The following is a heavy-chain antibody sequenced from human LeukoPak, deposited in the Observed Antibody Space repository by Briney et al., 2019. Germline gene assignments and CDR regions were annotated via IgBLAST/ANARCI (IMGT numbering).Heavy chain of an antibody. J-gene: IGHJ4*02. V-gene: IGHV1-2*02. CDR2: INPNSGGT. Sequence: ASVKVSCKASGYTFTGYYMHWVRQAPGQGLEWMGLINPNSGGTNYAQKFQGRVTMTRATSISTAYMELSRLRSDDTAVYYCARFPGYCTNGVCQTVAFDYWGQGTLVTVSS. D-gene: IGHD2-8*01. CDR1: GYTFTGYY. CDR3: ARFPGYCTNGVCQTVAFDY.